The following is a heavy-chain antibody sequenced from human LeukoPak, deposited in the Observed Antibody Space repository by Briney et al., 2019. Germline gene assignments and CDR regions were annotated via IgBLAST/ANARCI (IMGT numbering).Heavy chain of an antibody. CDR3: ASAGSGSLVREYFQH. J-gene: IGHJ1*01. D-gene: IGHD3-10*01. CDR2: IWYDGSNK. Sequence: PGRSLRLSCAASGFTFSSYGMHWVRQAPGKGLEWVAIIWYDGSNKYYADSVKGRFTTSRDNSKNTLYLQMNSLRAEDTAVYFCASAGSGSLVREYFQHWGQGTLVTVSS. CDR1: GFTFSSYG. V-gene: IGHV3-33*01.